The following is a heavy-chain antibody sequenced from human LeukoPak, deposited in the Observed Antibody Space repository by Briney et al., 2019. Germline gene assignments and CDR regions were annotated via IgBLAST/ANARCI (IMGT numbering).Heavy chain of an antibody. CDR2: IYTSGST. D-gene: IGHD3-9*01. CDR1: GNSISSGDNY. Sequence: SETLSLTCTVSGNSISSGDNYWSWIRQPAGKGLEWIGRIYTSGSTNYNPSLKSRVTISVDTSKNQFSLKLSSVTAADTAVYYCARDRGILTGYFFDYWGQGTLVTVSS. V-gene: IGHV4-61*02. J-gene: IGHJ4*02. CDR3: ARDRGILTGYFFDY.